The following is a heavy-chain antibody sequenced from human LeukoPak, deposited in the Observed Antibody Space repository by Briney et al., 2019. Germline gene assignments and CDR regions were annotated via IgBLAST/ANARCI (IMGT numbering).Heavy chain of an antibody. Sequence: PGGSLRLSCAASGFTFSSYGMNWVRQAPGKGLEWVSGISGSGGTTYYADSVKGRFTISRDNPKNSLSLQVSSLRAEDTAVYYCAKTNGYYSDWGQGTLVTVSS. V-gene: IGHV3-23*01. J-gene: IGHJ4*02. D-gene: IGHD3-22*01. CDR2: ISGSGGTT. CDR1: GFTFSSYG. CDR3: AKTNGYYSD.